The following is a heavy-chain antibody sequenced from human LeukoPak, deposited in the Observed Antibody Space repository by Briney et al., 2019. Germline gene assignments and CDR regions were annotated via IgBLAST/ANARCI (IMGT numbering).Heavy chain of an antibody. Sequence: PGRSLRLSCAASGFTFSSYGMHWVRQAPGKGLEWVAVISYDGSNKYYADSVKGRFTISRDNSKNTLYLQMNSLKAEDTAVYYCAKQVAVPRTRGFDYWGQGTLVTVSS. J-gene: IGHJ4*02. CDR1: GFTFSSYG. CDR2: ISYDGSNK. D-gene: IGHD6-19*01. V-gene: IGHV3-30*18. CDR3: AKQVAVPRTRGFDY.